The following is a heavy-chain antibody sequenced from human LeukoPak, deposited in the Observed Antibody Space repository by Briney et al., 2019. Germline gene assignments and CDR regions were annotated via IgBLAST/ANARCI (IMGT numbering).Heavy chain of an antibody. CDR1: GFTFSSYA. D-gene: IGHD3-22*01. CDR3: AKDLKRRYYYDSSGYYSSPPFDY. J-gene: IGHJ4*02. CDR2: ISGSGGST. Sequence: GGSLRLSCAASGFTFSSYAMSWVRQAPGKGLEWVSAISGSGGSTYYADSVKGRFTISRDNSKNTLYLQMNSLRVEDTAVYYCAKDLKRRYYYDSSGYYSSPPFDYWGQGTLVTVSS. V-gene: IGHV3-23*01.